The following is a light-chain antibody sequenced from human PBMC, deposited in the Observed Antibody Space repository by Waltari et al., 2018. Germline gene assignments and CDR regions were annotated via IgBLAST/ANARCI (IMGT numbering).Light chain of an antibody. CDR3: QHYVRLPVT. J-gene: IGKJ1*01. CDR2: AAS. Sequence: EIVLTQSPGTLSVSPGARATLSCRASENISKYLTWYQQKPGQAPRLLIYAASTRATGIPDRFSGSVCGTDFSLTISSLEPEDFAVYYCQHYVRLPVTFGQGTKVEIK. V-gene: IGKV3-20*01. CDR1: ENISKY.